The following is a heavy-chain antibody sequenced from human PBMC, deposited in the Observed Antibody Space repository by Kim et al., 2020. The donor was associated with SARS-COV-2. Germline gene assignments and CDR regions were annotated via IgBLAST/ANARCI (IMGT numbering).Heavy chain of an antibody. J-gene: IGHJ4*02. V-gene: IGHV3-9*01. CDR2: SGSI. CDR3: AKDKPLGY. Sequence: SGSIGYADSVKGRFTISRDNAKNSLYLQMNSLRAEDTALYYCAKDKPLGYWGQGTLVTVSS.